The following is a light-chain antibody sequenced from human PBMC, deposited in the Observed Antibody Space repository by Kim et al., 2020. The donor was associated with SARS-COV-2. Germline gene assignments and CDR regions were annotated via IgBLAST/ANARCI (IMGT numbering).Light chain of an antibody. CDR2: GKN. J-gene: IGLJ3*02. CDR3: NSRDSSGNHHV. CDR1: SLRSYY. V-gene: IGLV3-19*01. Sequence: SSELTQDPAVSVALGQTVRITCQGDSLRSYYASWYQQKPGQAPVLLIYGKNNRPSGIPDRFSGSSSGNTASLTITGAQAEDEADYYCNSRDSSGNHHVFGGGTQLTVL.